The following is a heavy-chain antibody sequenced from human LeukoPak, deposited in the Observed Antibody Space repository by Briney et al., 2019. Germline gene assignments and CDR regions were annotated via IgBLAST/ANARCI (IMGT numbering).Heavy chain of an antibody. J-gene: IGHJ4*02. D-gene: IGHD3-22*01. CDR3: ARAAYDSSGYLTL. Sequence: GGSLRLSCAASGFTFSSYGMHWVRQAPGKGLEWVAVIWYDGGNKYYTDSVKGRFTISRDNSKNMLYLQLNSLRAEDSAVYRCARAAYDSSGYLTLWGQGTLDTVSS. V-gene: IGHV3-33*01. CDR2: IWYDGGNK. CDR1: GFTFSSYG.